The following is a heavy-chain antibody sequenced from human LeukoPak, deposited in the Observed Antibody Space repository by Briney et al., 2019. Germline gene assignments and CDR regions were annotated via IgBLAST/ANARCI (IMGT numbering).Heavy chain of an antibody. CDR3: AKGPGLNYYYYMDV. J-gene: IGHJ6*03. V-gene: IGHV3-23*01. D-gene: IGHD3/OR15-3a*01. CDR2: ISGSGGST. Sequence: GGSPRLSCAASGFTFSSYAMSWVRQAPGKGLEWVSAISGSGGSTYYADSVKGRFTISGDNSKNTLYLQMNSLRAEDTAVYYCAKGPGLNYYYYMDVWGKGTTVTVSS. CDR1: GFTFSSYA.